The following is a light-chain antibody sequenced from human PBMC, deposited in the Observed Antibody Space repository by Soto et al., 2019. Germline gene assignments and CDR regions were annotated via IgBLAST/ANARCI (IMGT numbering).Light chain of an antibody. CDR1: QSISSY. CDR3: QQSYSTPFT. V-gene: IGKV1-39*01. J-gene: IGKJ3*01. Sequence: DIQMTQSPSSLSASVGDRVTITCRASQSISSYLNWYQQKPGKAPKLLIYAASSLQSGVPSRFSGSGSGTDFILTISSRQPEDVSTYYCQQSYSTPFTFGPGTKVDIK. CDR2: AAS.